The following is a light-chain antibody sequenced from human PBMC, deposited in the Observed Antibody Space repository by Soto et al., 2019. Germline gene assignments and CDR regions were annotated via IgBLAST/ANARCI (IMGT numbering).Light chain of an antibody. CDR1: QGIRND. Sequence: IQMTQSPSSLSAAVRGSGTITCRASQGIRNDLGWYQQKPGKAPKLLIYAASSLQSGVPSRFSGSGSGTDFTLTISSLQPEDFATYYCLQDYNYPRTFGQGTKV. CDR2: AAS. CDR3: LQDYNYPRT. V-gene: IGKV1-6*01. J-gene: IGKJ1*01.